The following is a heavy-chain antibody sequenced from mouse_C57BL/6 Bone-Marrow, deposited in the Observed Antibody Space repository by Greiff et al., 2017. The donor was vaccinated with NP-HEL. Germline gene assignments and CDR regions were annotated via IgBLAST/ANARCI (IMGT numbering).Heavy chain of an antibody. Sequence: VKLMESGAELVRPGASVTLSCKASGYTFTDYEMHWVKQTPVHGLEWIGAIDPETGGTAYNQKFKGKAILTADKSSSTAYMELRSLTSEDSAVYYCALYSWNYFDYWGQGTTLTVSS. CDR1: GYTFTDYE. CDR2: IDPETGGT. CDR3: ALYSWNYFDY. J-gene: IGHJ2*01. V-gene: IGHV1-15*01. D-gene: IGHD2-12*01.